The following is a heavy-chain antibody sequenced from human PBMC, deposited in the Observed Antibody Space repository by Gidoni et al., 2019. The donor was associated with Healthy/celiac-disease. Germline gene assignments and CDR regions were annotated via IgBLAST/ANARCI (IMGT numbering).Heavy chain of an antibody. CDR2: IYYSGST. J-gene: IGHJ3*02. V-gene: IGHV4-39*01. CDR1: GGSISSSSYY. D-gene: IGHD4-17*01. Sequence: QLQLQESGPGLVKPSETLSLTCTVSGGSISSSSYYWGWIRQPPGKGLEWIGSIYYSGSTYYNPSLKSRVTISVDTSKNQFSLKLSSVTAADTAVYYCARHTTVDYVFDIWGQGTMVTVSS. CDR3: ARHTTVDYVFDI.